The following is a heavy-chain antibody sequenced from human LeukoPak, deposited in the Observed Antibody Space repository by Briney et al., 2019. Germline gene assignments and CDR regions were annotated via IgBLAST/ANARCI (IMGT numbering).Heavy chain of an antibody. D-gene: IGHD3-22*01. CDR1: GFTFSSYS. V-gene: IGHV3-48*01. CDR3: ARGAAGWYYDSSGAFDI. J-gene: IGHJ3*02. CDR2: ISSSSSTI. Sequence: GGSLRLSCAASGFTFSSYSMNWVRQAPGKGLEWVSYISSSSSTIYYADSVKGRFTISRDNAKNSLYLQMNSLRAEDTAVYYCARGAAGWYYDSSGAFDIWGQGTMVTVSS.